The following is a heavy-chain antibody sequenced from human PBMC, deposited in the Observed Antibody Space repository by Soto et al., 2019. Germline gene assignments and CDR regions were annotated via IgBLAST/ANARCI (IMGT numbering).Heavy chain of an antibody. CDR1: GFTFINHW. CDR3: ARAGGVDY. J-gene: IGHJ4*02. D-gene: IGHD3-16*01. CDR2: IKADGSEK. V-gene: IGHV3-7*03. Sequence: WGSLRLSCVGSGFTFINHWISCCRQSPLQWLEWVANIKADGSEKYYVDSVKGRFTISRDNAKNSLYLQMNSLRAEDTAVYYCARAGGVDYWGQGTQVTVSS.